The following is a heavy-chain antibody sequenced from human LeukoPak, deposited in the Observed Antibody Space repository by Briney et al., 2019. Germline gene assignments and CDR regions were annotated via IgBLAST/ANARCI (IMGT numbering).Heavy chain of an antibody. Sequence: GRSLRLSCAASGFTFSSYGMHWVRQAPGKGLEWVAFIRYDGSNKYYADSVKGRFTISRDNSKNTLYLQMNSLRAEDTAVYYCAKDYDSGDYVGYFDYWGQGTLVTVSS. J-gene: IGHJ4*02. D-gene: IGHD4-17*01. CDR3: AKDYDSGDYVGYFDY. CDR2: IRYDGSNK. V-gene: IGHV3-30*02. CDR1: GFTFSSYG.